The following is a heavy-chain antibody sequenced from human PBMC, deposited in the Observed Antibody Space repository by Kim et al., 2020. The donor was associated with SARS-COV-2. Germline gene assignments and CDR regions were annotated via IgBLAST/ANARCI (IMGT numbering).Heavy chain of an antibody. D-gene: IGHD3-22*01. Sequence: SETLSLTCTVSGGSISSYYLSWIRQPPGKGLEWIGYTYYSGSTNYNTSLKSRVTISVDTSKNQFSLKLSSVTAADTAVYYFARGGWREGAFDIWGQGTMVTVSS. V-gene: IGHV4-59*01. J-gene: IGHJ3*02. CDR2: TYYSGST. CDR1: GGSISSYY. CDR3: ARGGWREGAFDI.